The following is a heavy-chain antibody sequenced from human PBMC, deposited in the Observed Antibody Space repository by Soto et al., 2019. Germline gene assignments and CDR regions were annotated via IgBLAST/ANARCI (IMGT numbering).Heavy chain of an antibody. CDR2: INPNDGAT. CDR1: GYTFTDYY. D-gene: IGHD6-13*01. V-gene: IGHV1-2*02. Sequence: QEQLVQSGAEVREPGASVVVSCKASGYTFTDYYFTWVRQAPGKGFEWMGWINPNDGATNYAQNFQGRVTMTRDTTISTAYVELSSLRSDDTAVYYCATVPAAALKEDYWGQGTLVTVSS. CDR3: ATVPAAALKEDY. J-gene: IGHJ4*02.